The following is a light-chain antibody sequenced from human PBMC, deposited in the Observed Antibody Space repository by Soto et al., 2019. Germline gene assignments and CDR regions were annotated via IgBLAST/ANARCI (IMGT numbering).Light chain of an antibody. V-gene: IGKV1-33*01. J-gene: IGKJ5*01. CDR1: QDISTY. CDR3: QQFEDFPRAII. CDR2: DAS. Sequence: SASVGDRVTITCQASQDISTYLNWYQQKPGKAPKLLIYDASNLETGVPSRFSGSGSGTDFTFTISSLQPEDIATYYCQQFEDFPRAIIFGQGTRLEIK.